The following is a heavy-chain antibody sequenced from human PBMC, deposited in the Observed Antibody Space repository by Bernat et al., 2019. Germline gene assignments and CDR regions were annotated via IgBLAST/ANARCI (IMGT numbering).Heavy chain of an antibody. CDR3: ARGGSSSWYEVFY. CDR2: IWYDGSNK. CDR1: RFTFSSYG. J-gene: IGHJ4*02. D-gene: IGHD6-13*01. V-gene: IGHV3-33*01. Sequence: QVQLVESGGGVVQPGRSLRLSCAASRFTFSSYGMHWVRQAPGKGLEWVAVIWYDGSNKYYRDSVKGRFIISRDNSKNTLYLQMNSLRAEDTAVYYCARGGSSSWYEVFYWGQGTLVTVSS.